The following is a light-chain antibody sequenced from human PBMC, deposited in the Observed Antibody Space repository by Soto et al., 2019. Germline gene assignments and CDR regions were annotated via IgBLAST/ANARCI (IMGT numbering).Light chain of an antibody. V-gene: IGKV1-5*01. CDR1: QSISSW. Sequence: DIQMTQYTSTLSASVGDRVTITCRASQSISSWLAWYQQKPGKAPKLLIYDASSLESGVPSRFSGSGSGTEFTLTISSLQPDDFATYYCQQYNSYLRTFGQGTKVDIK. J-gene: IGKJ1*01. CDR3: QQYNSYLRT. CDR2: DAS.